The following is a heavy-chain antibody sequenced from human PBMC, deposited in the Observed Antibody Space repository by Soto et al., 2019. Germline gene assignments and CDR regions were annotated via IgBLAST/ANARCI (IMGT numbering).Heavy chain of an antibody. J-gene: IGHJ4*02. CDR1: GFTFSSYS. D-gene: IGHD6-19*01. CDR2: ITPSSDTI. V-gene: IGHV3-48*02. Sequence: GESLKISCAASGFTFSSYSMNWVRQAPGKGLEWVSYITPSSDTIYYADSVKGRFTISRDNGKNSLYLQMNSLRDEDTAVYYCARDIGSGWYYFDYWGQGNMVTV. CDR3: ARDIGSGWYYFDY.